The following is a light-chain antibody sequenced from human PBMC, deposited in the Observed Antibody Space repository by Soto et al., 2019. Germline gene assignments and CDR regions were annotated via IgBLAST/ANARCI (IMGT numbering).Light chain of an antibody. CDR2: GAS. CDR1: QSVRSN. CDR3: QQYNNGRA. V-gene: IGKV3-15*01. J-gene: IGKJ1*01. Sequence: EIVMTQSPATLSVSPGERATLSCRASQSVRSNLAWYQQKPGQAPRLLIYGASTRATGIPARFSGSGSGTEFTLTISSLQSEDFAVYYCQQYNNGRAFGQGTKVEIK.